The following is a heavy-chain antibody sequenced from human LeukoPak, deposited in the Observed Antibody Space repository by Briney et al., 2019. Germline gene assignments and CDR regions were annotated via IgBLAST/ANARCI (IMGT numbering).Heavy chain of an antibody. D-gene: IGHD3/OR15-3a*01. CDR1: GFTFSSYW. CDR2: IKQDGSDK. J-gene: IGHJ4*02. V-gene: IGHV3-7*01. CDR3: ARDSGTGWNY. Sequence: GGSLRLSSAASGFTFSSYWMTWVRQAPGKGLEWVASIKQDGSDKYYVDSVKGRFTISRDNAKNSVYLQMNSLRVEDTAVFYCARDSGTGWNYWGQGTLVTVSS.